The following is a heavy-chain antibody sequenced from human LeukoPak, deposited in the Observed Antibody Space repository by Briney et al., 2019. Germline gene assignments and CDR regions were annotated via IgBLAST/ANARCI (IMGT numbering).Heavy chain of an antibody. V-gene: IGHV1-24*01. CDR2: FDPEDGAR. D-gene: IGHD5-18*01. CDR1: GDTVTGFS. CDR3: ATGYTYDYSLN. J-gene: IGHJ4*02. Sequence: GASVKVSCKVSGDTVTGFSIHWVRQAPGHGLEWMGGFDPEDGARIFAQKFQGRVTMTEDTSTDTAYMDLSSLRSEDTAVYYCATGYTYDYSLNWGQGTLVTVSS.